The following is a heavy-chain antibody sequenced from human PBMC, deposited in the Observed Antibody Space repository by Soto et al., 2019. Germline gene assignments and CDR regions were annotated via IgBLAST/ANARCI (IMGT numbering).Heavy chain of an antibody. Sequence: SLRLSCAASGFSFNNYWMSWARQAPGKGLEWVANIKQDESEKYYVDSVKGRFTISRDNAKNSPYLQMNSLRAEDTAVYYCAKGPYYYDSSGSGFNYWGQGTLVTVSS. CDR3: AKGPYYYDSSGSGFNY. V-gene: IGHV3-7*01. CDR2: IKQDESEK. J-gene: IGHJ4*02. D-gene: IGHD3-22*01. CDR1: GFSFNNYW.